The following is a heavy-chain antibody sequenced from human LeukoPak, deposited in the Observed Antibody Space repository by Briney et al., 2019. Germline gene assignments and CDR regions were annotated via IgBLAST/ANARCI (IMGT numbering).Heavy chain of an antibody. CDR2: ISGSSRHI. D-gene: IGHD2-21*02. CDR3: ARGYCGGDCYGD. CDR1: GFTLSDYS. Sequence: GGSLRLSCAASGFTLSDYSMNWVRQAPGKGLEYVSSISGSSRHIYYADSVKSRFTISRDNTKSSLYLQMNSLRVEDMAVYYCARGYCGGDCYGDWGQGTLVTVSS. J-gene: IGHJ1*01. V-gene: IGHV3-21*01.